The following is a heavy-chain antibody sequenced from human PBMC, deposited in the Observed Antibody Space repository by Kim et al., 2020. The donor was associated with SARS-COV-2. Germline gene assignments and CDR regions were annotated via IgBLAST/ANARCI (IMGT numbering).Heavy chain of an antibody. J-gene: IGHJ5*02. D-gene: IGHD2-15*01. CDR2: INAGNGNT. CDR3: ARVRGYCSGGSCYSVGVWFDP. V-gene: IGHV1-3*01. Sequence: ASVKVSCKASGYTFTSYAMHWVRQAPGQRLEWMGWINAGNGNTKYSQKFQGRVTITRDTSASTAYMELSSLRSEDTAVYYCARVRGYCSGGSCYSVGVWFDPWGQGTLVTVSS. CDR1: GYTFTSYA.